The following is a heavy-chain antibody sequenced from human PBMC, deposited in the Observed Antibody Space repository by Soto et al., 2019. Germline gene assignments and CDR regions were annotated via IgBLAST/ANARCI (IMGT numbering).Heavy chain of an antibody. V-gene: IGHV5-51*01. CDR3: ARKVWDYYDSSGYFDY. D-gene: IGHD3-22*01. CDR1: GYSFTSYW. Sequence: GESLKISCKGSGYSFTSYWIGWVRQMPGKGLEWMGIIYPGDSDTRYSPSFQGQVTISADKSISTAYLQWSSLKASDTAMYYCARKVWDYYDSSGYFDYWGQGTLVTVSS. CDR2: IYPGDSDT. J-gene: IGHJ4*02.